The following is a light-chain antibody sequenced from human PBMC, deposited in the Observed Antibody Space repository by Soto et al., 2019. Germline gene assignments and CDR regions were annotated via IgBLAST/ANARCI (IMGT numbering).Light chain of an antibody. V-gene: IGLV1-44*01. Sequence: QSVLTQPHSASGTPGQRVTISCSGSSSNIGTSSVHWFQQLPGTAPKLLISTTNQRPSGVPERFSGSKSGTSASLAISGLQSEDEADYYCAAWDDSLNGHVFGTCTKLTVL. J-gene: IGLJ1*01. CDR3: AAWDDSLNGHV. CDR1: SSNIGTSS. CDR2: TTN.